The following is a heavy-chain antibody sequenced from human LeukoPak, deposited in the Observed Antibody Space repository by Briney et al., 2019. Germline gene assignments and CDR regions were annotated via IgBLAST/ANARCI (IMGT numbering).Heavy chain of an antibody. V-gene: IGHV1-2*02. J-gene: IGHJ5*02. CDR3: ARDNENRFVVVVAATPNWFDR. D-gene: IGHD2-15*01. Sequence: AALKVSCKASGYTFTGYYMDWVRQAPGQGLEWMEWIKPNSGGTNYSQKFQGRVTMTRDPSISTDYMELSRLRSDDTAVYYCARDNENRFVVVVAATPNWFDRWGQGTLVTVSS. CDR2: IKPNSGGT. CDR1: GYTFTGYY.